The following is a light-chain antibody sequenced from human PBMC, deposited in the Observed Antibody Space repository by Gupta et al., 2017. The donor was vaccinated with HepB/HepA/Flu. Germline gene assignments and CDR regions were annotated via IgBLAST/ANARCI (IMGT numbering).Light chain of an antibody. CDR2: DAS. J-gene: IGKJ2*01. V-gene: IGKV3-20*01. Sequence: EIVLTQSPGTLSLSPGERATLSCRASQSFSSNYLAWYQQKPGQAPGLLIYDASNRDTGISDRFSGSGSGTDFTLTISRREPEDFAVYYCQHYGNSPMYTFGQGTKMEIK. CDR1: QSFSSNY. CDR3: QHYGNSPMYT.